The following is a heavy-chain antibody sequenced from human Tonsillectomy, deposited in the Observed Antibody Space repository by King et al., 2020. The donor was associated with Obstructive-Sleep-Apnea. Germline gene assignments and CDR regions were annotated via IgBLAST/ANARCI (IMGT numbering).Heavy chain of an antibody. CDR2: MFYSGNA. J-gene: IGHJ4*02. CDR3: ARHRGVEDYGGYGDYFDY. CDR1: ADSISNYY. V-gene: IGHV4-59*08. D-gene: IGHD5-12*01. Sequence: VQLQESGPGLVEPSETLSLTCTVSADSISNYYWSWIRQPPGKGLEWIGYMFYSGNANYNPSLKSRVTISVDTSKIQFSLRLNSVTAADTAIYYCARHRGVEDYGGYGDYFDYWGQGTLVTVSS.